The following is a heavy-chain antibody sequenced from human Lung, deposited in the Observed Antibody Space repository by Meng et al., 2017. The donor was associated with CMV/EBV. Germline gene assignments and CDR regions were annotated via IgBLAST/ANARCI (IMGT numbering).Heavy chain of an antibody. CDR2: INWNSVRI. V-gene: IGHV3-9*01. J-gene: IGHJ4*02. Sequence: SLKISXAASGFTFDDYSMHWVRQAPGKGLEWVSGINWNSVRIDYVDSVKGRFTISRDNAKKSLYLQINSPRPEDTAFYYCAKGGPDYNGWHYFDFWGQGALVTVSS. CDR1: GFTFDDYS. CDR3: AKGGPDYNGWHYFDF. D-gene: IGHD3-10*01.